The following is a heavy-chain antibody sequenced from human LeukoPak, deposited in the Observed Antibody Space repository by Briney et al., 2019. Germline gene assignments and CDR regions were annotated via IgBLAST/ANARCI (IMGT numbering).Heavy chain of an antibody. CDR2: LSGSGVDT. J-gene: IGHJ4*02. CDR3: AKTMWEQNGYYYDY. V-gene: IGHV3-23*01. D-gene: IGHD3-22*01. Sequence: GRSLRLSCAASGLTFSNYPMSWVRQAPGKGQEWVSVLSGSGVDTAAAKSVNGRLTISRDNSRNTLFLQMNGLRAEDTAVYYCAKTMWEQNGYYYDYWGQGTLFTVSS. CDR1: GLTFSNYP.